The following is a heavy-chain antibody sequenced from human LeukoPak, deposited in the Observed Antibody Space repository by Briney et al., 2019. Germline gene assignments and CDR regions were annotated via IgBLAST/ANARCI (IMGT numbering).Heavy chain of an antibody. J-gene: IGHJ4*02. Sequence: GGSLRPSCAASGLTFSDYYMSWIRQAPGRGLEWVSYISSTSSHTNYADSVKGRFTISRDNAKNSLYLQMNTLRAEDTAVYYCASGNWGCKTNCDYFDHWGQGTLVTVSS. V-gene: IGHV3-11*03. CDR1: GLTFSDYY. D-gene: IGHD1-1*01. CDR3: ASGNWGCKTNCDYFDH. CDR2: ISSTSSHT.